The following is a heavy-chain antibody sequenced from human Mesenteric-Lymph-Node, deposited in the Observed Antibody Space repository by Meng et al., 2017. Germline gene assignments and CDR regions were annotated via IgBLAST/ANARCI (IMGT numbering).Heavy chain of an antibody. D-gene: IGHD6-19*01. J-gene: IGHJ4*02. CDR2: IRSKANSYAT. V-gene: IGHV3-73*02. CDR3: TRPGIAVAGMQN. CDR1: GFTFSGSA. Sequence: VRRVESGGGLVKPGGSLKLSCAASGFTFSGSAMHWVRQASGKGLEWVGRIRSKANSYATAYAASVKGRFTISRDDSKNTAYLQMNSLKTEDTAVYYCTRPGIAVAGMQNWGQGTLVTVSS.